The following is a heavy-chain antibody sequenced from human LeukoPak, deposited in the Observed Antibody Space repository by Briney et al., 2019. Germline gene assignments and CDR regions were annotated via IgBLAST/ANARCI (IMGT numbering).Heavy chain of an antibody. CDR1: GYTFTSYY. J-gene: IGHJ4*02. V-gene: IGHV1-46*01. Sequence: ASVKVSCKASGYTFTSYYMHWVRQAPGQGLEWMGIINPSGGSTSYARKFQGRVTMTRDTSTSTVYMELSSLRSEDTAVYYCASGSRVLGYSSGYSQRYYFDYWGQGTLVTVSS. D-gene: IGHD6-19*01. CDR2: INPSGGST. CDR3: ASGSRVLGYSSGYSQRYYFDY.